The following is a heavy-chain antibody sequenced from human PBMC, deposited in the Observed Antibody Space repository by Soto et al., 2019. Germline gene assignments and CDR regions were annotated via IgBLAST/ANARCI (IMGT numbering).Heavy chain of an antibody. J-gene: IGHJ6*04. D-gene: IGHD3-22*01. CDR2: IWYDGSNK. Sequence: GGSLRLSCAASGFTFSSYGMHWVRQAPGKGLEWVAVIWYDGSNKYYADSVKGRFTISRDNSKNTLYLQMNSLRAEDTAVYYCARVRVTMIVVVPGGCGMDVWGKGTTVTVSS. CDR3: ARVRVTMIVVVPGGCGMDV. CDR1: GFTFSSYG. V-gene: IGHV3-33*01.